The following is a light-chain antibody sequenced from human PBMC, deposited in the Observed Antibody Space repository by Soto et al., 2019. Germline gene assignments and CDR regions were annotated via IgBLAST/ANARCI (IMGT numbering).Light chain of an antibody. J-gene: IGKJ2*01. CDR2: GAS. V-gene: IGKV3-20*01. CDR3: QQYGSSPPYT. Sequence: EIVLTQFPGTLSLSPGERATLSCRAGQSVSSNSLAWYQQKPGQAPRLLIYGASIRATGIPDRFSGSGSGTDFALTISRLEPEDFAVYYCQQYGSSPPYTFGQGTKVDIK. CDR1: QSVSSNS.